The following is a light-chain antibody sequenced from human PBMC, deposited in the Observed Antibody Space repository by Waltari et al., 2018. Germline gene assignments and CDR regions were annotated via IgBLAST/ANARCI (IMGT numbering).Light chain of an antibody. Sequence: EIVLTQSPATLYVSPGERATLSCLASQTVNANLAWYQRTPGQAPRLLIYDASKWATGSPARFSGSGSGADVAHTISNQQSEDFGIYYCHHYNTWPPGTIGQGTKLDNK. CDR2: DAS. V-gene: IGKV3-15*01. CDR1: QTVNAN. CDR3: HHYNTWPPGT. J-gene: IGKJ2*02.